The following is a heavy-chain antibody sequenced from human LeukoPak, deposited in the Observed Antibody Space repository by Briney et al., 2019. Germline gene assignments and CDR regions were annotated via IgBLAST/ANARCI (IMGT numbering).Heavy chain of an antibody. CDR2: IYTSGST. D-gene: IGHD4-11*01. CDR3: ARLQWGPRVWYYFDY. Sequence: ETLSLTCTVSGGSISSYYWSWIRHPAGKGLEWIGRIYTSGSTNYNPSLKSRVTMSVDTSKNQFSLKLSSVTAADTAVYYCARLQWGPRVWYYFDYWGQGTLVAVST. V-gene: IGHV4-4*07. J-gene: IGHJ4*02. CDR1: GGSISSYY.